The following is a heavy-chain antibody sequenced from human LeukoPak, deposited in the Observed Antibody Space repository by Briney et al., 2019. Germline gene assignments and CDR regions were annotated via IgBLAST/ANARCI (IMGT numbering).Heavy chain of an antibody. J-gene: IGHJ4*02. Sequence: LRLSCAASGFTFSSYSMNWVRQAPGKGLEWIGYIYYSGSTYYNPSLKSRVTISVDTSKNQFSLKLSSVTAADTAVYYCAREAIWGGYSIDYWGQGTLVTVSS. CDR2: IYYSGST. CDR3: AREAIWGGYSIDY. D-gene: IGHD3-3*01. CDR1: GFTFSSYS. V-gene: IGHV4-30-4*08.